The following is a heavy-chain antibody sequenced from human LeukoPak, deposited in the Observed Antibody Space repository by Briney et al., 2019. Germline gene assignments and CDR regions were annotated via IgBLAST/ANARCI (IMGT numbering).Heavy chain of an antibody. CDR3: ASTRDGYNYPDY. Sequence: SVKVSCKASGGTFSSYAISWVRQAPGQGLEWMGGIIPIFGTANYAQKFQGRVTITADESTSTAYMELSSLRSEDTAVYYCASTRDGYNYPDYWGQGTLVTVSS. CDR1: GGTFSSYA. V-gene: IGHV1-69*13. CDR2: IIPIFGTA. J-gene: IGHJ4*02. D-gene: IGHD5-24*01.